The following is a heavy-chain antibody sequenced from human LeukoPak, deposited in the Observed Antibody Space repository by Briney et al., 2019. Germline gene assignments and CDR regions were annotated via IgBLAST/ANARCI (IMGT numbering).Heavy chain of an antibody. Sequence: GGSLRLSCAASGFTFSNAWMTWVREAPGKGLEWVGRIKSKTDGGTTDYAALVKGRFTISRDDSKNTLYLQMNSLKTEDTAVYYCTTKYTSSWSPTNWGQGTLVTVSS. J-gene: IGHJ4*02. CDR3: TTKYTSSWSPTN. V-gene: IGHV3-15*01. CDR1: GFTFSNAW. CDR2: IKSKTDGGTT. D-gene: IGHD6-13*01.